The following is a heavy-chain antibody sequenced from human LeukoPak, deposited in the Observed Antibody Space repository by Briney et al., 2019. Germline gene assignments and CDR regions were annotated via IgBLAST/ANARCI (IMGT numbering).Heavy chain of an antibody. D-gene: IGHD1-26*01. Sequence: GGSLRLSCAASGFTLSIYAIHWVRQAPGKGLEWVAVISYDGSNKYYADSVKGRFTISRDNSKNTLYLQMNSLRTEDTAVYYCARDRSVGPRDFDYWGQGTLVTVSS. CDR2: ISYDGSNK. V-gene: IGHV3-30*04. CDR1: GFTLSIYA. CDR3: ARDRSVGPRDFDY. J-gene: IGHJ4*02.